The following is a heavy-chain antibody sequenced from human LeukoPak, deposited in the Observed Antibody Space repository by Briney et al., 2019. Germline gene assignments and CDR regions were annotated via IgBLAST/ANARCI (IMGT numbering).Heavy chain of an antibody. V-gene: IGHV3-23*01. D-gene: IGHD3-9*01. CDR2: ISGSGGTT. J-gene: IGHJ4*02. Sequence: GGSLRLSCAASGFTFSSYAMSWARQAPGKGLEWVSAISGSGGTTYYADSVKGRFTTSRDKSKNTLYLQMNSLRAEDTAVYYCAKSPQAILTGYYTWCFDYWGQGILVTVSS. CDR3: AKSPQAILTGYYTWCFDY. CDR1: GFTFSSYA.